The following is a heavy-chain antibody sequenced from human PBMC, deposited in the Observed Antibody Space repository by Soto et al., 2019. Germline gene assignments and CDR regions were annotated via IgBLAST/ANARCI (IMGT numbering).Heavy chain of an antibody. D-gene: IGHD3-9*01. Sequence: QLQESGPGLVKPSETLSLTCSVSGDSINSDKYYWGWIRQPPGKVLEWIGSIYYRGNTYYNPSLQTRVTISLDKSTSLFSLMLTSVTAADSAVYFCARLEGLATITDYFDFWGQGAQVTFSS. J-gene: IGHJ4*02. CDR3: ARLEGLATITDYFDF. CDR2: IYYRGNT. V-gene: IGHV4-39*01. CDR1: GDSINSDKYY.